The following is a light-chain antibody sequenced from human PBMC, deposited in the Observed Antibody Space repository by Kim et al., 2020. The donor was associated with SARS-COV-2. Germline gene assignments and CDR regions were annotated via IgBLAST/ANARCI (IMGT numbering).Light chain of an antibody. CDR3: NSRDSSGNHWV. V-gene: IGLV3-19*01. CDR1: SLRSYY. Sequence: AMGQTVRNTCQGDSLRSYYASCYQQKPGQAPVLVIYGKNNRPSGIPDRFSGSSSGNTASLTITGAQAEDEADYYCNSRDSSGNHWVFGGGTQLTVL. J-gene: IGLJ3*02. CDR2: GKN.